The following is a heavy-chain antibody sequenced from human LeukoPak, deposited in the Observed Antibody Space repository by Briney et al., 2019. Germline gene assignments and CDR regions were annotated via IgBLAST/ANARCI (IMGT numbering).Heavy chain of an antibody. CDR1: GYSISSDYY. D-gene: IGHD1-26*01. CDR3: ARVWTDSGSYYDDRGAFDY. CDR2: IYHSGST. J-gene: IGHJ4*02. V-gene: IGHV4-38-2*02. Sequence: SETLSLTCTVSGYSISSDYYWGWVRQPPGKGLEWIASIYHSGSTHYSPSLKSRVTISRDTSKNQFSLKLSSVTAADTAVYYCARVWTDSGSYYDDRGAFDYWGQGTLVTVSS.